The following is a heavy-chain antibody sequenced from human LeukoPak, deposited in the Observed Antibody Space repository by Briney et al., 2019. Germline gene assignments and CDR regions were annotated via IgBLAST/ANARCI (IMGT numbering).Heavy chain of an antibody. V-gene: IGHV3-21*01. Sequence: GGSLRLSCAASGFTFSSYSMNWVRQAPGKGLEWVSSISSSSSYIYYADSVKGRFTISRDNAKNSLYLQMNSLRAEDTAVYYCARGHIVVVTAHFDYWGQGILVTVSS. J-gene: IGHJ4*02. CDR2: ISSSSSYI. CDR1: GFTFSSYS. D-gene: IGHD2-21*02. CDR3: ARGHIVVVTAHFDY.